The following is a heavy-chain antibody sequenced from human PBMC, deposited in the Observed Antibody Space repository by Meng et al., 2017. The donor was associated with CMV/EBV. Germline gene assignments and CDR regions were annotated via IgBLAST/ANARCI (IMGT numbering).Heavy chain of an antibody. CDR2: MYPRDSDI. Sequence: GGSLRLSCKGSGYSFTSYWIGWVRQTPEKDLEWMGIMYPRDSDIRYSPSFQGQVTISADKSISTAYLQWSTLKASDTAIYYCARPTVVGGRPRTFDYWGQGTLVTVS. CDR3: ARPTVVGGRPRTFDY. V-gene: IGHV5-51*01. CDR1: GYSFTSYW. D-gene: IGHD3-16*01. J-gene: IGHJ4*02.